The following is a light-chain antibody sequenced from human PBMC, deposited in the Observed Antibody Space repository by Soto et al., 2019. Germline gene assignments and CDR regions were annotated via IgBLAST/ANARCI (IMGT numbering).Light chain of an antibody. CDR1: QSISSGY. Sequence: EIVLTQSPGTLSFSPGERATLSCRASQSISSGYLAWYQQKPGQAPRLLLYGASNRTTGIPDRFSGSGSGTDFTLTISRLEPEDFAVYSCQKYGTSPYTLGQGTKLEI. V-gene: IGKV3-20*01. J-gene: IGKJ2*01. CDR2: GAS. CDR3: QKYGTSPYT.